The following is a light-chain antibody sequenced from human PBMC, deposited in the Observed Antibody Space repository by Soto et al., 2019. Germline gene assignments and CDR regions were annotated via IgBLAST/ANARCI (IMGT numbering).Light chain of an antibody. CDR3: QQYDQWPVT. V-gene: IGKV3-15*01. CDR2: RAS. CDR1: QSVSSH. Sequence: EIVMTQSPVTLSVSPGERVTLPCKASQSVSSHLAWYQQKPGQTPRILIYRASTRATGIPARFSGSGSGTEFTLTITSLQSEDFAVYYCQQYDQWPVTFGGGTKVEIK. J-gene: IGKJ4*01.